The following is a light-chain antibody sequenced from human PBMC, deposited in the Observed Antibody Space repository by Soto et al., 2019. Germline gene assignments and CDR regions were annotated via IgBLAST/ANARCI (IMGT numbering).Light chain of an antibody. Sequence: QSALTQPASVSGSPGQWITIYCTGTSSDVGGYNYVSWYQQHPGKAPKLMIYDVSNRPSGVSNRFSGSKSGNTASLTISGLQAEDEADYYCSSYTSSSTRVFGGGTKVTVL. CDR2: DVS. J-gene: IGLJ2*01. V-gene: IGLV2-14*01. CDR1: SSDVGGYNY. CDR3: SSYTSSSTRV.